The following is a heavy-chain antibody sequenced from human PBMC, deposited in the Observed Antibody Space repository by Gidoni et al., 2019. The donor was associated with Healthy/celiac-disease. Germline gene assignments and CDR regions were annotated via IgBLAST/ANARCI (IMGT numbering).Heavy chain of an antibody. D-gene: IGHD3-16*01. CDR2: IYYSGST. J-gene: IGHJ6*03. CDR3: ARMGANYYYYMDV. Sequence: QVQLQESGPGLVKPSETLSLTCTVSGGSISSYYWSWIRQPPGKGLEWIGYIYYSGSTNYNPSLKSRVTISVDTSKNQFSLKLSSVTAADTAVYYCARMGANYYYYMDVWGKGTTVTVSS. CDR1: GGSISSYY. V-gene: IGHV4-59*01.